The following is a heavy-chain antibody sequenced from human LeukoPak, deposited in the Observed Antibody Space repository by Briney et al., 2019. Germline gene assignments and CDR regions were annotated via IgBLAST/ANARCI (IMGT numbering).Heavy chain of an antibody. D-gene: IGHD3-22*01. V-gene: IGHV1-2*02. CDR1: GYTFTGCY. CDR2: INPNSGGT. CDR3: ARGNNYDSGDYYSWFDP. J-gene: IGHJ5*02. Sequence: GASMKVSCKASGYTFTGCYMHWVRQAPGQGLEWMGWINPNSGGTNYAQKFQGRVTMTRDTSINTANMELSRLTSDDTAVYYCARGNNYDSGDYYSWFDPWGQGTLVIVSS.